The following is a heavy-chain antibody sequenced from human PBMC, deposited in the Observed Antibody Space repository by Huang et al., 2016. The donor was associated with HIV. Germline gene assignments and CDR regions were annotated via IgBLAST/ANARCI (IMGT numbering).Heavy chain of an antibody. V-gene: IGHV3-74*01. J-gene: IGHJ4*02. CDR3: ARGVGGNSDY. D-gene: IGHD2-15*01. CDR1: GFTFSSHW. CDR2: INNDGSTT. Sequence: EVQLVESGGGLVQPGGSLRLSCAASGFTFSSHWRHWVRQGPGKGPVWVSRINNDGSTTTYAESVKGRFTISRDNAKNTLHLQMNSLRVEDTAVYYCARGVGGNSDYWGQGTLVTVSS.